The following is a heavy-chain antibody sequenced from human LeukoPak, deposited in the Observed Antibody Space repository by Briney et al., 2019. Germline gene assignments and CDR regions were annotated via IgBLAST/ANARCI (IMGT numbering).Heavy chain of an antibody. CDR1: GYTFTGYY. V-gene: IGHV1-2*06. Sequence: GASVKVSCKASGYTFTGYYMHWVRQAPGQGLEWMGRINPNSGGTNYAQKFQGRVTMTRNTSISTAYMELSSLRSEDTAVYYCARNWRGYFDLWGRGTLVTVSS. CDR2: INPNSGGT. CDR3: ARNWRGYFDL. J-gene: IGHJ2*01.